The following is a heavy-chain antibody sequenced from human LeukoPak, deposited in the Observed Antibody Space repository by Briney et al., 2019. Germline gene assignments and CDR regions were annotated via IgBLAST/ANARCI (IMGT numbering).Heavy chain of an antibody. CDR3: VKVGGWYFIDWFDP. D-gene: IGHD6-19*01. CDR1: GFTFSSYA. CDR2: ISGSGGST. V-gene: IGHV3-23*01. J-gene: IGHJ5*02. Sequence: GGSLRLSCAASGFTFSSYAMSWVRHAPGKGLGWVSAISGSGGSTYYADSVKSRFTISRDNSKTTLYLQMNSLRAEDKAVDYCVKVGGWYFIDWFDPWGQGTLVTVSS.